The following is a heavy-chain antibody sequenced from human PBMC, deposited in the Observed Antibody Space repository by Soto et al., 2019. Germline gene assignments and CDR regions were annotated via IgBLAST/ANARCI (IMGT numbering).Heavy chain of an antibody. V-gene: IGHV4-4*02. CDR2: IYHSGST. CDR1: GGSISSSNW. CDR3: ARLVVRDVDPYYFDY. Sequence: SETLSLTCAVSGGSISSSNWWSWVRQPPGKGLEWIGEIYHSGSTNYNPSPKSRVTISVDKSKNQFSLKLSSVTAADTAVYYCARLVVRDVDPYYFDYWGQGTLVTVSS. J-gene: IGHJ4*02. D-gene: IGHD3-10*01.